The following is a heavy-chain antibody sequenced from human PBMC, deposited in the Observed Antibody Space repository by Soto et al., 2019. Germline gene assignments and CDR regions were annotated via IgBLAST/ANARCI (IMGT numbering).Heavy chain of an antibody. V-gene: IGHV4-39*01. J-gene: IGHJ4*02. Sequence: SETLSLTCTVSGGSISSGPYSWGWIRQPPGKGLEWIGTFYYSGSTYYNPSLESRVTISVDTSKNQFSLKVSSVTAADTAVYYCVRHAQWIIRAYWGQGSLVTVSS. CDR2: FYYSGST. CDR3: VRHAQWIIRAY. CDR1: GGSISSGPYS. D-gene: IGHD5-12*01.